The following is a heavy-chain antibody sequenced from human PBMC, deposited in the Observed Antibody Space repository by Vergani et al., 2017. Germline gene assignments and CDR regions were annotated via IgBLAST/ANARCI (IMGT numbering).Heavy chain of an antibody. CDR3: ARGVKRGYSGYAVFWY. D-gene: IGHD5-12*01. J-gene: IGHJ4*02. Sequence: VQLVQSGAEVRKPGASVTVSCTASGYIFKNYYIHWLRQAPGQAFEWMGGIIPIFGTANYAQKFQGRVTITADESTSTAYMELSSLRSEDTAVYYCARGVKRGYSGYAVFWYWGQGTLVTVSS. V-gene: IGHV1-69*12. CDR2: IIPIFGTA. CDR1: GYIFKNYY.